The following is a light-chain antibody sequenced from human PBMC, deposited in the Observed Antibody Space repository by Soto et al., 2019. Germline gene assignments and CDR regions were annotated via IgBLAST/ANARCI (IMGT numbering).Light chain of an antibody. CDR2: AAS. Sequence: DIQMTQSPCSLSASVGDRVTITCRASQSISSFLNWYQQNPGKAPKVLINAASRLESGVPSRFSGSGSGTDFTLTISSLQPEDYATYYCQQSYSTPPRYTFGQGTRLEI. J-gene: IGKJ5*01. CDR1: QSISSF. CDR3: QQSYSTPPRYT. V-gene: IGKV1-39*01.